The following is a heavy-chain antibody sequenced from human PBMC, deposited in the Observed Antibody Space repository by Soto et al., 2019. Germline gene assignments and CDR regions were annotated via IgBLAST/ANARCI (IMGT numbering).Heavy chain of an antibody. J-gene: IGHJ4*02. V-gene: IGHV6-1*01. CDR3: ARGSYYSGWV. D-gene: IGHD6-19*01. Sequence: SQTLSLTCAISGDSVSSTSAAWSWIRQSPSRGLEWLGRTYYRSKWYSDYAVSVKSRITINPDTSMNQFSLQLNSVTPEDTAVYYCARGSYYSGWVWGQGTLVTAPQ. CDR1: GDSVSSTSAA. CDR2: TYYRSKWYS.